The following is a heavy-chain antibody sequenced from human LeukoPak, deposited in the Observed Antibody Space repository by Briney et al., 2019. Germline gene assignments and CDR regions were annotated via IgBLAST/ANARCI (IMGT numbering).Heavy chain of an antibody. Sequence: SVKVSCKASGGTFSSYAISWVRQAPGQGLEWMGGIIPIFGTANYAQKFQGRVTITADESTSTAYMELSSLRSEDTAVYYCARCSSSGYYCDAFDIWGQGTMVTVSS. CDR3: ARCSSSGYYCDAFDI. CDR2: IIPIFGTA. CDR1: GGTFSSYA. D-gene: IGHD3-22*01. V-gene: IGHV1-69*13. J-gene: IGHJ3*02.